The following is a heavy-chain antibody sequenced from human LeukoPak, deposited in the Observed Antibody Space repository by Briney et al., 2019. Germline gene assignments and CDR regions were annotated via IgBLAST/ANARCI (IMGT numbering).Heavy chain of an antibody. Sequence: SETLSLTCTVSGGSITGYYWSWIRQPPGKGLEWIGYIHYTGSTIHNPSLKSRVTISVDTSKNQFSLKLSSVTAADTAVYYSARYGYSYGLDYWGQGTLVTVSS. CDR2: IHYTGST. J-gene: IGHJ4*02. CDR1: GGSITGYY. V-gene: IGHV4-59*08. D-gene: IGHD5-18*01. CDR3: ARYGYSYGLDY.